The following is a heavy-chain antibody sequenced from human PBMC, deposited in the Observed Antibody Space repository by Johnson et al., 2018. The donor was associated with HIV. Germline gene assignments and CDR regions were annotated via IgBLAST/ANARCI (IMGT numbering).Heavy chain of an antibody. CDR3: ARERIGYSSSGDAFDI. Sequence: QVQLVESGGGVVQPGRSLRLSCAASGFTFSTYGMHWVRQAPGKGLEWVAVMWYDGSNKYYADSVKGRFTISRDNSKNTLYLQMNSLRAEDTAVYYCARERIGYSSSGDAFDIWGQGTMVTVSS. J-gene: IGHJ3*02. D-gene: IGHD6-13*01. CDR2: MWYDGSNK. V-gene: IGHV3-33*01. CDR1: GFTFSTYG.